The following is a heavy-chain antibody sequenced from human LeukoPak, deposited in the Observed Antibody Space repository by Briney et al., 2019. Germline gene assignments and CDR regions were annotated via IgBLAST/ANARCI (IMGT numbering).Heavy chain of an antibody. CDR2: ISGSGGST. J-gene: IGHJ4*02. Sequence: GGSLRLSCAASGFTFSSYAMSWVRQAPGKGLGWVSAISGSGGSTYYADSVKGRFTISRDNSKNTLYLQMNSLRAEDTAVYYCAKDRSVTMIVVVMNFDYWGQGTLVTVSS. D-gene: IGHD3-22*01. CDR1: GFTFSSYA. V-gene: IGHV3-23*01. CDR3: AKDRSVTMIVVVMNFDY.